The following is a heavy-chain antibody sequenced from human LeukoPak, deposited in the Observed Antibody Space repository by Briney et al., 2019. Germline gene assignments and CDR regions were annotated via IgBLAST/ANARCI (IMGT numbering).Heavy chain of an antibody. Sequence: ASVKVSCKASGYAFTDYFIHWVRQAPGQGLEWMGWINPSDGGTIYAQKFQGRVTMTRDPSIRTAYMEMNRLRSDDTAVYYCATTTRSTASFLSWGQGTLVTVSS. CDR3: ATTTRSTASFLS. J-gene: IGHJ5*02. V-gene: IGHV1-2*02. D-gene: IGHD1-1*01. CDR1: GYAFTDYF. CDR2: INPSDGGT.